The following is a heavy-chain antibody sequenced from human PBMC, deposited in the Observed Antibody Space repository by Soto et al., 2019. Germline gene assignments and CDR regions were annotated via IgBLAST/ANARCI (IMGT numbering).Heavy chain of an antibody. D-gene: IGHD3-10*01. CDR2: IYYSGST. V-gene: IGHV4-59*01. CDR3: ARFNHGSVPALCFRELLTGMDV. J-gene: IGHJ6*02. Sequence: SETLSLTCTVSGGSISSYYWSWIRQPPGKGLEWIGYIYYSGSTNYNPSLKSRVTISVDTSKNQFSLKLSSVTAADTAVYYCARFNHGSVPALCFRELLTGMDVWGQGTTVTVSS. CDR1: GGSISSYY.